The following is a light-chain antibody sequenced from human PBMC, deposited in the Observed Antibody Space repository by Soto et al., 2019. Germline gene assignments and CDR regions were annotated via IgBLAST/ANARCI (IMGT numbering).Light chain of an antibody. J-gene: IGLJ3*02. Sequence: QSVLTQPASVSGSPGQSITISCTGTSSDIGGYKYVSWYQQHPGKAPKLIIYEVSNRPSGVSNRFSGSKSGNTASLTISGLQAEDEADYYCISYTSISTWVFGGGTTLTVL. CDR1: SSDIGGYKY. V-gene: IGLV2-14*01. CDR2: EVS. CDR3: ISYTSISTWV.